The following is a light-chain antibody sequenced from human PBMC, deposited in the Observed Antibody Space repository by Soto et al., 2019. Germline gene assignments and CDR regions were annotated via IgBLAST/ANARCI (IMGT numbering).Light chain of an antibody. J-gene: IGLJ1*01. CDR1: SRDVGGYNY. Sequence: QSFLSQPASVSGSPGQSITISCTGTSRDVGGYNYFSWYQQHPGKAPKLMIYEVSNRPSGVSNRFSGSKSGNTDSLTSSGLQDEDEDDYYCHAYDSSLXGYVVGSGTKVXV. CDR2: EVS. CDR3: HAYDSSLXGYV. V-gene: IGLV2-14*01.